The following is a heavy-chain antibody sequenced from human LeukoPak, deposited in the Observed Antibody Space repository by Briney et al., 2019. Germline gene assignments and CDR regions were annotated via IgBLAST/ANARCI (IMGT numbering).Heavy chain of an antibody. J-gene: IGHJ6*03. CDR2: INHSGST. V-gene: IGHV4-34*01. D-gene: IGHD2-2*01. CDR1: GGSFSGYY. CDR3: ASVRTGSCSSTSCYAKGYYYYSMDV. Sequence: SETLSLTCDVYGGSFSGYYWSWIRQPPEKGREWIGEINHSGSTNYNPSLKSRVTISVDTSKNQFSLQLSSVTAADTAVYYCASVRTGSCSSTSCYAKGYYYYSMDVWGKGNPVTISS.